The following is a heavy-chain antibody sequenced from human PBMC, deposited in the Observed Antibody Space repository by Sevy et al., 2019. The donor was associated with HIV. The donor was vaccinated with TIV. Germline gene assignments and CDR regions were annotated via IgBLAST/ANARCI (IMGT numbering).Heavy chain of an antibody. V-gene: IGHV3-30-3*01. D-gene: IGHD3-16*01. CDR3: ARDGGESDYSFDY. Sequence: GGSLRLSCAASGFTFSSYAMHWVRQAPGKGLEWVAVISYDGSNKYYADSVKGRFNISRDNYKNMRYLQMNSLRAEDTAVYHCARDGGESDYSFDYWGQGTLVTVST. CDR1: GFTFSSYA. J-gene: IGHJ4*02. CDR2: ISYDGSNK.